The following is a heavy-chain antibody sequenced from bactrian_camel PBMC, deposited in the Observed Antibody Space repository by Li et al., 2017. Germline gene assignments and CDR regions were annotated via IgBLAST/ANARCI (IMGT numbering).Heavy chain of an antibody. CDR2: IYSDSSKT. J-gene: IGHJ4*01. V-gene: IGHV3-2*01. D-gene: IGHD5*01. CDR3: ASRREIVVGYVERPYKY. CDR1: GFTFSSYF. Sequence: HVQLVESGGGLVQPGGSLRLSCAASGFTFSSYFMSWVRQAPGKGLEWVSSIYSDSSKTYYASSVKGRFTISRDNAKNTVYLQMNSLKSEDTALYYCASRREIVVGYVERPYKYWGQGTQVTV.